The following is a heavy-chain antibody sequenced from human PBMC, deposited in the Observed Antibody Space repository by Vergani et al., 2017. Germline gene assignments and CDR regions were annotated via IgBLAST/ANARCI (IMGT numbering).Heavy chain of an antibody. CDR3: AKDLRMVRGAFDY. J-gene: IGHJ4*02. CDR1: GFTFSSYA. Sequence: EVQLLESGGGLVQPGGSLRLSCAASGFTFSSYAMSWVRQAPGKGLEWVSAISGSGGSTYYADSVKGRFTTSRDNSQNTLYLQMNSLRAEDTAVYYCAKDLRMVRGAFDYWGQGTLVTVSS. D-gene: IGHD3-10*01. V-gene: IGHV3-23*01. CDR2: ISGSGGST.